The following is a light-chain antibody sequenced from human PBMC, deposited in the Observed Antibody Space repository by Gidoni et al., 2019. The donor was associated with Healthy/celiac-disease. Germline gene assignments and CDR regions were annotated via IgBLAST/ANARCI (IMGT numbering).Light chain of an antibody. V-gene: IGKV1-5*03. J-gene: IGKJ4*01. CDR1: QSIVTW. CDR2: KAS. Sequence: DIQMTQFPSTLSASVGDRVTITCRASQSIVTWLAWYQQKPGKAPNLLIYKASSLESGVPSRFSGSGSGTEFTLTISSLQPDDFATYYCQQYSSLGLTFGGGTKVEIK. CDR3: QQYSSLGLT.